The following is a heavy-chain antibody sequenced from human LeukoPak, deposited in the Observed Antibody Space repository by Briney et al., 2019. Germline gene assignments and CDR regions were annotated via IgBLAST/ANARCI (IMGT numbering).Heavy chain of an antibody. Sequence: GGSLRLSCAASGFTFSSNFMSLVRQAPGKGLEWVSVIYRGGGTDYADSVKGRLTISRDNSRNMLYLQMNSLRPEDTAVYYCARENGRGVISPYFDYWGQGTLVTVSS. J-gene: IGHJ4*02. CDR2: IYRGGGT. CDR3: ARENGRGVISPYFDY. D-gene: IGHD3-10*01. V-gene: IGHV3-66*01. CDR1: GFTFSSNF.